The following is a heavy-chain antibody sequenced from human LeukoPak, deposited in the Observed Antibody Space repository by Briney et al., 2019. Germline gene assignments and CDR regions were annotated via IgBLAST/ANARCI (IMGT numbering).Heavy chain of an antibody. D-gene: IGHD3-9*01. J-gene: IGHJ6*02. V-gene: IGHV1-3*01. CDR1: GYTFTSYA. CDR3: AREWVYYDILTGSKYGMDV. Sequence: ASVKVSCKASGYTFTSYAMHWVRQAPGQRLEWMGWINAGNGNTKYSQKFQGRVTNTRDTSASTAYMELSSLRSEDTAVYYCAREWVYYDILTGSKYGMDVWGQGTTVTVSS. CDR2: INAGNGNT.